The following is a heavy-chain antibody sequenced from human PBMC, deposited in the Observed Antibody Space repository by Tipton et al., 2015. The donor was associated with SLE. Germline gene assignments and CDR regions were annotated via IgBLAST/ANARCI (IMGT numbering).Heavy chain of an antibody. CDR1: GGSFSGYY. V-gene: IGHV4-34*12. Sequence: LRLSCAVYGGSFSGYYWRWIRQPPGKGLEWIGESIHSGTTNYNPSLKSRVSISVDTSKNQFSLKLSSVTAADTAVYYCARVAPSEVVDYWGQGTLVTVSS. D-gene: IGHD2-15*01. CDR2: SIHSGTT. CDR3: ARVAPSEVVDY. J-gene: IGHJ4*02.